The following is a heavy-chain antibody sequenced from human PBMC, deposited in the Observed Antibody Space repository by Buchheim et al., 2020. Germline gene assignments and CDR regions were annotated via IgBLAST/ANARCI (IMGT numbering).Heavy chain of an antibody. V-gene: IGHV3-23*01. Sequence: EVQLLESGGGLVQPGGSLRLSCAASGFTFSSYAMSWVRQAPGKGLEWVSAIRGSGGSTYYADSVKGRFTISSDNSKNTLYLQMNSLRAEDTAVYYCAKCGSGVVLWFGYGMDVWGQGTT. CDR3: AKCGSGVVLWFGYGMDV. D-gene: IGHD3-10*01. J-gene: IGHJ6*02. CDR1: GFTFSSYA. CDR2: IRGSGGST.